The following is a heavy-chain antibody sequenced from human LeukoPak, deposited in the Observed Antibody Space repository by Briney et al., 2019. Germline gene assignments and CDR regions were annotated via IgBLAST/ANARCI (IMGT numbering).Heavy chain of an antibody. J-gene: IGHJ5*02. CDR2: INSDGSSI. CDR3: ARVNDILTGYYLGGAFDP. V-gene: IGHV3-74*01. Sequence: PGGSLRLSCVVSGFTFSSYWMHSVRQAPGKGLVWVSRINSDGSSIRYADSVKGRFTISRDNAKNTLYLQMNSLRAEDTAVYYCARVNDILTGYYLGGAFDPWGQGTLVTVSS. CDR1: GFTFSSYW. D-gene: IGHD3-9*01.